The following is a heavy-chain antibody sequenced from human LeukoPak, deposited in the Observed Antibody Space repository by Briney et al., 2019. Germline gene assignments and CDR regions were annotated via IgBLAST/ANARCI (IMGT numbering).Heavy chain of an antibody. CDR1: GFTFSSYA. D-gene: IGHD6-13*01. V-gene: IGHV3-23*01. J-gene: IGHJ4*02. CDR3: AKAPAAAGYFFDY. CDR2: ISGSGGST. Sequence: GGSLRLSCAASGFTFSSYAMSWVRQAPGKGLEWVSAISGSGGSTYHADSVKGRFTISRDNSKNTLYLQMNSLRAEDTAVYYCAKAPAAAGYFFDYWGQGTLVTVSS.